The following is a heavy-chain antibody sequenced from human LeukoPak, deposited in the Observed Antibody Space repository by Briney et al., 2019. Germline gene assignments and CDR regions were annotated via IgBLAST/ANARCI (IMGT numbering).Heavy chain of an antibody. CDR3: ARGEDLTELRNYYYYMDV. D-gene: IGHD1-7*01. V-gene: IGHV1-69*01. CDR2: IIPIFGTA. Sequence: SVKVSCKASGGTFSSYAISWVRQAPGQGLEWMGGIIPIFGTANYAQKFQGRVTITADESTSTAYMELNSLRAEDTAVYYCARGEDLTELRNYYYYMDVWGKGTTVTVSS. CDR1: GGTFSSYA. J-gene: IGHJ6*03.